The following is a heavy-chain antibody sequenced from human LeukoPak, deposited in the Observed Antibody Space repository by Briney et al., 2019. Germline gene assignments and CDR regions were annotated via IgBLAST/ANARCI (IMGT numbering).Heavy chain of an antibody. J-gene: IGHJ3*02. V-gene: IGHV4-59*01. CDR1: GGSISSYY. Sequence: SETLSLTCTVSGGSISSYYWSWIRQPPGKGLEWIGCIYYSGSTNYNPSLKSRVTISVDTSKNQFSLKLSSVTAADTAVYYCARGDYDSSGYYIRDSLDAFDIWGQGTMVTVSS. CDR3: ARGDYDSSGYYIRDSLDAFDI. CDR2: IYYSGST. D-gene: IGHD3-22*01.